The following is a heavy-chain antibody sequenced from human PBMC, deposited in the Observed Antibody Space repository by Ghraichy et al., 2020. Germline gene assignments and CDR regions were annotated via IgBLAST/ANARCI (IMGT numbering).Heavy chain of an antibody. CDR2: INPNSGGT. J-gene: IGHJ5*02. D-gene: IGHD2-2*02. Sequence: ASVKVSCKASGYTFTGYYMHWVRQAPGQGLEWMGWINPNSGGTNYAQKFQGWVTMTRDTSINTAYMELSRLRSDDTAVYYCARGDVISAAISGRRWFDPWGQGTLVTVSS. CDR1: GYTFTGYY. CDR3: ARGDVISAAISGRRWFDP. V-gene: IGHV1-2*04.